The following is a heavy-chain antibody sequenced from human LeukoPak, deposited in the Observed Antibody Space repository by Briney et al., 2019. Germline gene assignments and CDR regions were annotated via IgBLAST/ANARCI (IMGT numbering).Heavy chain of an antibody. CDR1: GYTLTELS. CDR3: ATVRSDYGDYYYYYGMDV. D-gene: IGHD4-17*01. Sequence: ASVNVSRKVSGYTLTELSMHWVRQAPGKELAWMGGFDHEDGETIYAQKFQGRVTMTEDTSTDTAYMELSSLRSEDTAVYYCATVRSDYGDYYYYYGMDVWGQGTTVTVSS. CDR2: FDHEDGET. J-gene: IGHJ6*02. V-gene: IGHV1-24*01.